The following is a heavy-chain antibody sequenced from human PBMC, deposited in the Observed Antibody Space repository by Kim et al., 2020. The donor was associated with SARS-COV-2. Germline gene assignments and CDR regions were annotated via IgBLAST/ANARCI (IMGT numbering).Heavy chain of an antibody. Sequence: TYYADSVKGRFTISRDNSKNSLYLQMHSLRTEDTALYYCAKALTDGCFDYWGQGTLVTVSS. D-gene: IGHD2-2*03. CDR2: T. V-gene: IGHV3-43*01. J-gene: IGHJ4*02. CDR3: AKALTDGCFDY.